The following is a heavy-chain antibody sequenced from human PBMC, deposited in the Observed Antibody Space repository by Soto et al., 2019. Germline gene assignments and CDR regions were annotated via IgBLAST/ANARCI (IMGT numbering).Heavy chain of an antibody. D-gene: IGHD3-22*01. CDR2: IIPIFGTA. CDR3: ARLYDSSGYYLDY. V-gene: IGHV1-69*13. Sequence: GASVKVSCKASGGTFSSNAISWVRQAPGQGLEWMGGIIPIFGTANYAQKFQGRVTITADESTSTAYMELSSLRSEDTAVYYCARLYDSSGYYLDYWGQGTLVTVSS. CDR1: GGTFSSNA. J-gene: IGHJ4*02.